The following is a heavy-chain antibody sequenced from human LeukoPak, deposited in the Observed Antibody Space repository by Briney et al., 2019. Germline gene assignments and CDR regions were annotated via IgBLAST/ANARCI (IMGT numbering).Heavy chain of an antibody. Sequence: GGSLRLSCAASGFTFDDYVMHWVRHAPGKGLKWVSGISWNSGSIGYADSVKGRFTISRDNAKNSLYLQMNSLRAEDTALYYCAKGKAVTGTLSGWGQGTLVTVSS. J-gene: IGHJ4*02. CDR1: GFTFDDYV. CDR2: ISWNSGSI. D-gene: IGHD6-19*01. V-gene: IGHV3-9*01. CDR3: AKGKAVTGTLSG.